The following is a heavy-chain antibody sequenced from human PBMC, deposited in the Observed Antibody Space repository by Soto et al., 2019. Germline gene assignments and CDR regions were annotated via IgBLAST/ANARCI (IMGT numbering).Heavy chain of an antibody. CDR2: ISGRGGST. CDR3: ARGGILFPLDP. J-gene: IGHJ5*02. D-gene: IGHD3-9*01. V-gene: IGHV3-23*01. CDR1: GFTFSGYV. Sequence: SLRLSCAASGFTFSGYVITWVRQAPGKGLKWVSSISGRGGSTNYADSVKGRFTISRDNSKNTVYLQMNSLRAEDTAVYFCARGGILFPLDPWGQGTLVTVSS.